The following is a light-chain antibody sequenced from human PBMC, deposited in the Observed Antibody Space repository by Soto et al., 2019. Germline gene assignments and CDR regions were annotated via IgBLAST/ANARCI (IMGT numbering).Light chain of an antibody. J-gene: IGKJ2*01. CDR3: QQYYGTPYT. CDR2: RAS. CDR1: QTVFYSSNNRNY. V-gene: IGKV4-1*01. Sequence: IVMTQSPDSLAVSLGERATINCKSIQTVFYSSNNRNYLAWYQQKPGQPPKLLLYRASIRESGVPDRFSGSGSGTDFTLTISSLQAEDVAVYYCQQYYGTPYTFGQGTKLEI.